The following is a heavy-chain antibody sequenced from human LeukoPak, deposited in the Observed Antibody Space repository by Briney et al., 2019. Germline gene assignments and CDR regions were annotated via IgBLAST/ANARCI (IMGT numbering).Heavy chain of an antibody. CDR2: IYSSGST. J-gene: IGHJ5*02. CDR1: GGSISSYY. Sequence: SETLSLTCTVSGGSISSYYWSWIRQPPGKGLEWIGYIYSSGSTSYNPSLKSRVTISVDTSKNQFSLKLSSVTAADTAVYYCARWFGTYNWFDPWGQGTLVTVSS. D-gene: IGHD3-10*01. CDR3: ARWFGTYNWFDP. V-gene: IGHV4-59*08.